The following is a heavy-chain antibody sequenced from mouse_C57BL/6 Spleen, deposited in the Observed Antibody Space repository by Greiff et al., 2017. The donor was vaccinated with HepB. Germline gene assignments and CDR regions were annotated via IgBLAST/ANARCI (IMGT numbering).Heavy chain of an antibody. J-gene: IGHJ2*01. CDR3: ARWTTVEGYYFDY. CDR1: GYAFSSYW. Sequence: VQLQQSGAELVKPGASVKISCKASGYAFSSYWMNWVKQRPGKGLEWIGQIYPGDGDTNYNGKFKGKATLTADKSSSTAYMQLSSLTSEDSAVYFCARWTTVEGYYFDYWGQGTTLTVSS. D-gene: IGHD1-1*01. V-gene: IGHV1-80*01. CDR2: IYPGDGDT.